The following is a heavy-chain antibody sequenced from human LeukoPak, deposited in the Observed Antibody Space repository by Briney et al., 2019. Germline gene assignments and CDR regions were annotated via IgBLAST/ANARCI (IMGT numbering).Heavy chain of an antibody. J-gene: IGHJ3*01. CDR2: IYPDDSDT. D-gene: IGHD3-22*01. CDR3: ARPNITPYYDSRGYDAFDV. Sequence: GESLKISCKGSGYRFNAYWIAWVRQMPGRGLEWMGIIYPDDSDTRYSPSFQGQVTISADKSVRTAYLQWSSLKASDTAMYYCARPNITPYYDSRGYDAFDVWGQGTMVTVSS. V-gene: IGHV5-51*01. CDR1: GYRFNAYW.